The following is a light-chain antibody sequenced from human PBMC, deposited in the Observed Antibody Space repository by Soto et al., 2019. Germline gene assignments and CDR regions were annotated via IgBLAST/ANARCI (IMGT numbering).Light chain of an antibody. CDR2: GAS. CDR3: QQCNSWPPL. V-gene: IGKV3-15*01. CDR1: QNVNNR. Sequence: EIVMTQSPAVLSVSPGERAALSCRASQNVNNRLDWYQQNAGQPPRLLIYGASTRATGIAARFSGSGSGTDFTLTISSLQSEDFAVYYCQQCNSWPPLFDQGTKVEIK. J-gene: IGKJ1*01.